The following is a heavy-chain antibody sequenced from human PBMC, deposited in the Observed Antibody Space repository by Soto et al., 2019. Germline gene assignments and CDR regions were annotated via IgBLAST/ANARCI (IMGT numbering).Heavy chain of an antibody. Sequence: QVQLVESGGGVVQPGRSLRLSCAASGFTFSSYGMHWVRQAPGKGLEWVAVISYDGGNKYYADSVKGRFTISRDNSKNTLYLQMNRLRAEDTAVYYCAKGWRSYSDYDLSDYWGQGTLVTVSS. D-gene: IGHD5-12*01. CDR2: ISYDGGNK. CDR1: GFTFSSYG. V-gene: IGHV3-30*18. CDR3: AKGWRSYSDYDLSDY. J-gene: IGHJ4*02.